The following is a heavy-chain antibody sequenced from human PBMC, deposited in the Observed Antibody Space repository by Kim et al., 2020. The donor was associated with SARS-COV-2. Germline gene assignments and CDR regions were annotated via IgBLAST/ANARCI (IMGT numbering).Heavy chain of an antibody. D-gene: IGHD2-2*01. V-gene: IGHV3-53*01. Sequence: GGSLRLSCAASGFTVSSNYMSWVRQAPGKGLEWVSVIYSGGSTYYADSVKGRFTISRDNSKNTLYLQMNSLRAEDTAVYYCARDRFNCSSTSCYAYGMDVWGQGTTVTVSS. CDR1: GFTVSSNY. J-gene: IGHJ6*02. CDR2: IYSGGST. CDR3: ARDRFNCSSTSCYAYGMDV.